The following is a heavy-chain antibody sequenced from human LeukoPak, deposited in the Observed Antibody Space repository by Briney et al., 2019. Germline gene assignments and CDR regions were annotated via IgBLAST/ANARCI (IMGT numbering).Heavy chain of an antibody. CDR3: AREDEYCTSTSCYAFDI. CDR1: GYIFITSS. J-gene: IGHJ3*02. V-gene: IGHV1-2*06. Sequence: ASVKVSCKASGYIFITSSIHWVRQAPGQGLEWMGRINTNKGDTKYDQKFQGRVTMTRDTSISTAYMELSRLRSDDTAVYYCAREDEYCTSTSCYAFDIWGQGTMVTVSS. D-gene: IGHD2-2*01. CDR2: INTNKGDT.